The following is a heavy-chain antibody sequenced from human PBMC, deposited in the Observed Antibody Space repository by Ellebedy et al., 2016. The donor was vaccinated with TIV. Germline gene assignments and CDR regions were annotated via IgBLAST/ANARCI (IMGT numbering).Heavy chain of an antibody. CDR1: GYTFTSYG. J-gene: IGHJ6*02. V-gene: IGHV1-18*04. D-gene: IGHD6-13*01. CDR2: ISAYNGNT. CDR3: ARGRRGGYSSSWYALANYYYGMDV. Sequence: ASVKVSXXASGYTFTSYGISWVRQAPGQGLEWMGWISAYNGNTNYAQKLQGRVTMTTDTSTSTAYMELRSLRSDDTAVYYCARGRRGGYSSSWYALANYYYGMDVWGQGTTVTVSS.